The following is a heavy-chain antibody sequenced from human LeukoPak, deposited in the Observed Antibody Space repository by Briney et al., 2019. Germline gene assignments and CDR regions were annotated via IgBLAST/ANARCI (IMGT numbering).Heavy chain of an antibody. CDR3: ARDHKGYDF. V-gene: IGHV3-7*01. J-gene: IGHJ4*02. D-gene: IGHD5-12*01. Sequence: SGGSLRLSCAASGFTFSSYGMHWVRQAPGKGLEWVANIKQDGSEKYYVDSVKGRFTISRDNAKNSLYLQMNSLRAEDTAAYYCARDHKGYDFWGQGTLVTVSS. CDR2: IKQDGSEK. CDR1: GFTFSSYG.